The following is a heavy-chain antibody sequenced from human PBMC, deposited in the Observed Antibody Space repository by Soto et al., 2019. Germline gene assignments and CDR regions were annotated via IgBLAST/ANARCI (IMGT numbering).Heavy chain of an antibody. CDR2: ISSSGSTI. V-gene: IGHV3-11*01. Sequence: GSLRLSCAASGFTFSDYYMSWIRQAPGKGLEWVSYISSSGSTIYYADSVKGRFTISRDNAKNSLYLQMNSLRSEDTAVYYCATPIRHWDYWYGYPPFDYWGLGTLVTVSS. CDR3: ATPIRHWDYWYGYPPFDY. J-gene: IGHJ4*02. CDR1: GFTFSDYY. D-gene: IGHD3-3*01.